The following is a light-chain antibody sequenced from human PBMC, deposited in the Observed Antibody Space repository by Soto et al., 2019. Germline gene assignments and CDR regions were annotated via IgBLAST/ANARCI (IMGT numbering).Light chain of an antibody. CDR2: KTS. J-gene: IGKJ1*01. CDR3: QYYDNYSWM. Sequence: DIQLTQSPSTLSASVGDRVTITCRASQSIGVWLTWYQQKPGKAPKFLIYKTSNLESGVPSRFSGSGSGTECTLTISSLQPDDFATYHCQYYDNYSWMFGQGTKVEIK. V-gene: IGKV1-5*03. CDR1: QSIGVW.